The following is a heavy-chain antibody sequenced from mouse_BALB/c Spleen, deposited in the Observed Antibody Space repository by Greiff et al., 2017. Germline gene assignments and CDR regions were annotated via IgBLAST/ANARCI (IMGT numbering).Heavy chain of an antibody. D-gene: IGHD2-1*01. Sequence: VKVVESGAELVRPGTSVKVSCKASGYAFTNYLIEWVKQRPGQGLEWIGVINPGSGGTNYNEKFKGKATLTADKSSSTAYMQLSSLTSDDSAVYFCARGSGNPFAYWGQGTLVTVSA. CDR1: GYAFTNYL. V-gene: IGHV1-54*01. CDR3: ARGSGNPFAY. CDR2: INPGSGGT. J-gene: IGHJ3*01.